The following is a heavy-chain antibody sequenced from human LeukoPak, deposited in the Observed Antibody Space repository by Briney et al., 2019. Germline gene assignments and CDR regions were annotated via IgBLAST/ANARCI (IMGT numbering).Heavy chain of an antibody. Sequence: PGGSLRLSCAASGFTFSSYAMHWVRQAPGKGLEWVAVISYDGSNKYYADSVKGRFTISRDNSKNTLYLQMNSLRAEDTAVYYCASTSRGFFDYWGQGTLVTVSS. V-gene: IGHV3-30-3*01. CDR3: ASTSRGFFDY. J-gene: IGHJ4*02. CDR1: GFTFSSYA. D-gene: IGHD2/OR15-2a*01. CDR2: ISYDGSNK.